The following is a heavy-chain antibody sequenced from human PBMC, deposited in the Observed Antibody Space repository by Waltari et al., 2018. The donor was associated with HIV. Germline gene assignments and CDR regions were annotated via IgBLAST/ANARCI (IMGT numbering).Heavy chain of an antibody. CDR1: GFTFSSYS. V-gene: IGHV3-21*01. Sequence: EVQLVESGGGLVKPGGSLRLSCAASGFTFSSYSINWVRQSPGKGLEVFSSISSSSSYIYYADSVKGRVTISRDNAKNSLYLQMNNLRAEDTAVYYCARDLPVLEWFNWFDPWGQGTLVTVSS. J-gene: IGHJ5*02. CDR3: ARDLPVLEWFNWFDP. D-gene: IGHD3-3*01. CDR2: ISSSSSYI.